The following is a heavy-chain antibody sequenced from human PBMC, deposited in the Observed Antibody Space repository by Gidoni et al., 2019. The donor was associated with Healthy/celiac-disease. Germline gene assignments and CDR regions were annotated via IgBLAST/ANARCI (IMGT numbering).Heavy chain of an antibody. CDR1: GGTFSSYT. CDR2: IIPILGIA. J-gene: IGHJ4*02. CDR3: ARLSQRNFDY. D-gene: IGHD1-1*01. Sequence: QVQLVQSGAAGKKPGSSVTISGKASGGTFSSYTISWVRPAPGQVLEWMGRIIPILGIANHPQKFQGRLTITADKSTSTAYMELSSLRSEDTAVYYCARLSQRNFDYWGQGTLVTVPS. V-gene: IGHV1-69*02.